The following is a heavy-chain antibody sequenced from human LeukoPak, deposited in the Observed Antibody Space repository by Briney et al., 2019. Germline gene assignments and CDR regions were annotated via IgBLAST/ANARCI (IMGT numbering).Heavy chain of an antibody. J-gene: IGHJ5*02. CDR3: ARGLRIMVRGVSGFDP. V-gene: IGHV1-2*02. D-gene: IGHD3-10*01. CDR1: GYTFTGYY. Sequence: ASVKVSCKASGYTFTGYYMHWVRQAPGQGLEWMGWINPNSGGTNYARKFQGRVTMTRDTSISTAYMGLSRLRSDDTAVYYCARGLRIMVRGVSGFDPWGQGTLVTVSS. CDR2: INPNSGGT.